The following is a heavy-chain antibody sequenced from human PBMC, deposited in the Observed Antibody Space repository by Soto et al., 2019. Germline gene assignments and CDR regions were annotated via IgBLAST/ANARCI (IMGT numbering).Heavy chain of an antibody. D-gene: IGHD3-9*01. Sequence: GGSLRLSCAASGFTFSSYWMSWVRQAPGKGLEWVANIKQDGSEKYYVDSVKGRFTISRDNAKNSLYLQMNSLRAEDTAVYYCARDARVLRYFDWLLTFDYWGQGTLVTVSS. CDR1: GFTFSSYW. CDR3: ARDARVLRYFDWLLTFDY. J-gene: IGHJ4*02. V-gene: IGHV3-7*01. CDR2: IKQDGSEK.